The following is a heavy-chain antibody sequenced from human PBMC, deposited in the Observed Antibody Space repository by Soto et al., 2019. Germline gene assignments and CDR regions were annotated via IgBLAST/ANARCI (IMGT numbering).Heavy chain of an antibody. CDR2: INHSGST. D-gene: IGHD6-19*01. CDR1: GGSFSGYY. V-gene: IGHV4-34*01. Sequence: PSETLSLTCAVYGGSFSGYYWSWIRHPPGKGLEWIGEINHSGSTNYNPSLKSRVTISVDTSKNQFSLKLSSVTAADTAVYYCARSLNVAVAGTGYWGQGTLVTVSS. CDR3: ARSLNVAVAGTGY. J-gene: IGHJ4*02.